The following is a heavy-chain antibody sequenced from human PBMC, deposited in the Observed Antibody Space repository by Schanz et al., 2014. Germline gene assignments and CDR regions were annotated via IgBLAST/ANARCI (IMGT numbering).Heavy chain of an antibody. V-gene: IGHV3-7*01. Sequence: EVQLVESGGGLVQPGGSLRLSCGGSGFTFSKYWMSWVRQAPGKGLEWVANIKQDGSEKYYVDAVKGRFTISRDNAKNTLYLQMNSLRAEDTAVYYCARDSSPNYDFLTAYYSIDYWRQGTLVTVSS. J-gene: IGHJ4*02. CDR2: IKQDGSEK. D-gene: IGHD3-9*01. CDR1: GFTFSKYW. CDR3: ARDSSPNYDFLTAYYSIDY.